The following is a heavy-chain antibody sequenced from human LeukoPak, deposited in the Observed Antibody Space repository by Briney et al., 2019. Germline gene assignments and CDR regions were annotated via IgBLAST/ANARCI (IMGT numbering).Heavy chain of an antibody. Sequence: GGSLRLSCAASGFTFSRYWMSWVRQAPGKGLEWVANVKQDGSEKYYVDSVKGRFTISRDNVKNSLYLQMNSLRAEDTAVYYCARADFWSGYSVNFDYWGQGTLVTVSS. CDR1: GFTFSRYW. J-gene: IGHJ4*02. CDR2: VKQDGSEK. D-gene: IGHD3-3*01. V-gene: IGHV3-7*01. CDR3: ARADFWSGYSVNFDY.